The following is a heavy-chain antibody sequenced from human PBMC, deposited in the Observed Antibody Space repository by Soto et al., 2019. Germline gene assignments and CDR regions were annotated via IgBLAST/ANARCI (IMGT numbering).Heavy chain of an antibody. CDR3: AGPRGYSSGRRLAY. V-gene: IGHV1-69*12. J-gene: IGHJ4*02. D-gene: IGHD6-19*01. CDR2: IIPIFGTT. Sequence: QVQLVQSGAEVKKPGSSVKVSCKASGGTFSSYAISWVRQAPGQGLEWMGGIIPIFGTTTYAQKFEGRVTTAAEESTSAADIELDSLRSENTAVYDGAGPRGYSSGRRLAYWGEGSLVTVSS. CDR1: GGTFSSYA.